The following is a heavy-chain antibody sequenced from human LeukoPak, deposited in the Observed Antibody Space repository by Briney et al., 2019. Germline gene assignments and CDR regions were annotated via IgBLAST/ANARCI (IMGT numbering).Heavy chain of an antibody. J-gene: IGHJ5*02. D-gene: IGHD2-2*01. CDR2: IYTSRST. Sequence: SETLSLTCTVSGGSISSYYWSWIRQPAGKGLEWIGRIYTSRSTNYNPSLKSRVTMSVDTSKNQFSLKLSSVTAADTAVYYCARTRLRGGWFDPWGQGTLVTVSS. V-gene: IGHV4-4*07. CDR3: ARTRLRGGWFDP. CDR1: GGSISSYY.